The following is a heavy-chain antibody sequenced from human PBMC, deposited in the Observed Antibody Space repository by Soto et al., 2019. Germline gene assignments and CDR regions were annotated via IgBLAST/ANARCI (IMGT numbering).Heavy chain of an antibody. V-gene: IGHV4-30-2*01. Sequence: PSETLSLTCAVSGGSISSGGYSWSWIRQPPGKGLEWIGYIYHSVSTYYNPSLKSRVTISVDTSKNHFSLKLTPVTAADTAVYYCARGVRLFGGSFDPWGQGTLVTVSS. CDR2: IYHSVST. D-gene: IGHD3-10*02. CDR3: ARGVRLFGGSFDP. J-gene: IGHJ5*02. CDR1: GGSISSGGYS.